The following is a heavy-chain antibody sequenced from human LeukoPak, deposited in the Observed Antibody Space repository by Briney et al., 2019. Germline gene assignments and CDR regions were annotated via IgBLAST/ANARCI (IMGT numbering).Heavy chain of an antibody. D-gene: IGHD5-18*01. CDR1: GFTFNNFA. Sequence: GGSLRLSCAASGFTFNNFAMSWVRQAPGKGLEWVSAISGGGGSTYYADSVKGRFTISRDNSKNTLYLQMNSLRAEDTAVYYCARGRNTGRQFYFDYWGQGTLVTVAS. CDR3: ARGRNTGRQFYFDY. CDR2: ISGGGGST. V-gene: IGHV3-23*01. J-gene: IGHJ4*02.